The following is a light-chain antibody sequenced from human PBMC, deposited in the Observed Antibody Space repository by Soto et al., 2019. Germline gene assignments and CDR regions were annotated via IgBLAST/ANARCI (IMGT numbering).Light chain of an antibody. Sequence: EILVTQSPATLSVSPGERATLSCRASQSVSSNLAWYMQRPGQAPRLLIYGASTRATGIPARFSGSGSGTECTLTISSLQSADFVLYYCQQYDNWPLTFGGGTKVEI. V-gene: IGKV3-15*01. J-gene: IGKJ4*02. CDR2: GAS. CDR3: QQYDNWPLT. CDR1: QSVSSN.